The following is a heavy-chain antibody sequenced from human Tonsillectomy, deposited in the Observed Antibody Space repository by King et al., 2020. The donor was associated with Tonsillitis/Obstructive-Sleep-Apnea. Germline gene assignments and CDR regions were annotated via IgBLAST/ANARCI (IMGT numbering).Heavy chain of an antibody. CDR3: ARSIQGWHYFDY. Sequence: VQLVESGGGVVQPGRSLRLSCAASGFKFSSYALHWVRQAPGKGLEWVSFISYDGSNKYYADFVKGRFTISRDNSKNTLYLQMNSLRAEDTAIYYCARSIQGWHYFDYWGQGTLVTVSS. J-gene: IGHJ4*02. D-gene: IGHD6-19*01. V-gene: IGHV3-30*04. CDR2: ISYDGSNK. CDR1: GFKFSSYA.